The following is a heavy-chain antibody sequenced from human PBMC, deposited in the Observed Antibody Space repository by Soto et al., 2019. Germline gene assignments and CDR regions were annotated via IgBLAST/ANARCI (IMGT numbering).Heavy chain of an antibody. CDR3: ARPALGYCSSTSCDNWFDP. V-gene: IGHV4-39*01. J-gene: IGHJ5*02. CDR1: GGSISSSSYY. D-gene: IGHD2-2*01. CDR2: IYYSGST. Sequence: QLQLQESGPGLVKPSETLSLTCTVSGGSISSSSYYWGWIRQPPGKGLEWIGSIYYSGSTYYNPSLKSRVTISVDTSKNQFSLKLSSVTAADTAGYYCARPALGYCSSTSCDNWFDPWGQGTLVTISS.